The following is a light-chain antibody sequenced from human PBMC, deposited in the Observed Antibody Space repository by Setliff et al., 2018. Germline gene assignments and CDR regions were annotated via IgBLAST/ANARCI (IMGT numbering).Light chain of an antibody. CDR2: DVS. V-gene: IGLV2-14*03. CDR1: NNDVGGYNY. J-gene: IGLJ1*01. CDR3: CSYTISSTRV. Sequence: QSALAQPASVSGSPGQSITVSCTGTNNDVGGYNYVSWFQQYPDRAPKLMIYDVSNRPSGVSNRFSGSKSGNTASLTISGLQAEDEADYYCCSYTISSTRVFGTGTKVTVL.